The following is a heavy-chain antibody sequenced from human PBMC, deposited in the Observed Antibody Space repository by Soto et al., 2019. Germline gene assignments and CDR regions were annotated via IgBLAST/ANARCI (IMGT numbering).Heavy chain of an antibody. CDR2: ISGSFGST. CDR3: ASQKVLRFLEWLLLDV. D-gene: IGHD3-3*01. Sequence: GGSLRLSCVASGFSFSSYAMNWVRQAPGKGLEWVSTISGSFGSTYYADPVQGRFTVSRDNSKNTLYLQMNSLRAEDTAVYYCASQKVLRFLEWLLLDVWGQGTTVTVSS. V-gene: IGHV3-23*01. J-gene: IGHJ6*02. CDR1: GFSFSSYA.